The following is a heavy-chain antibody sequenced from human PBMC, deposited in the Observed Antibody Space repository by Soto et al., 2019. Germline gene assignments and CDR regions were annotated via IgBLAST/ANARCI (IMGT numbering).Heavy chain of an antibody. D-gene: IGHD2-2*01. CDR3: ARREYSGTSVHGHYFDY. V-gene: IGHV4-59*08. CDR1: GGSISSYY. Sequence: PSETLSLTCTVSGGSISSYYWSWVRQPPGKGLEWIGYIYYSGSTNYNPSLKSRVTISVDTSKNQFSLKLSSVTAADTAVYYCARREYSGTSVHGHYFDYWGQGTLVTVSS. CDR2: IYYSGST. J-gene: IGHJ4*02.